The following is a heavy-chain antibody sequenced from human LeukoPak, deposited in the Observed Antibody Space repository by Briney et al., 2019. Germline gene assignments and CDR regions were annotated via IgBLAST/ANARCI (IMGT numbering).Heavy chain of an antibody. D-gene: IGHD4-17*01. V-gene: IGHV1-3*01. CDR2: INAGNGNT. Sequence: ASVKVSCKAAGYTFTSYAMHWVRQAPGQRLEWMGWINAGNGNTKYSQKFQGRVTITRDTSASTAYMELSSLRSEDTAVYYCASTDLIYGDYNYWGQGTLVTVSS. J-gene: IGHJ4*02. CDR1: GYTFTSYA. CDR3: ASTDLIYGDYNY.